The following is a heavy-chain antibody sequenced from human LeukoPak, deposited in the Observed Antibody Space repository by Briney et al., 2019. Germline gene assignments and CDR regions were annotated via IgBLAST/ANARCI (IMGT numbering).Heavy chain of an antibody. Sequence: GRSLRLSCAASGFTFSSYAMHWVRQAPGKGLEYVSAISSNGGSTYYANSVKGRFTISRDNSKNTLYLQMGSLRAEDMAVYYCARGAGDGYFDLWGRGTLVTVSS. CDR2: ISSNGGST. V-gene: IGHV3-64*01. CDR3: ARGAGDGYFDL. CDR1: GFTFSSYA. D-gene: IGHD3-10*01. J-gene: IGHJ2*01.